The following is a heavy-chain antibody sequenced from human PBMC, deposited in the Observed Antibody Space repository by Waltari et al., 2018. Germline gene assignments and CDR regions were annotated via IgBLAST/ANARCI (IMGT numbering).Heavy chain of an antibody. CDR3: AHRTANWGFVRRYYVDY. CDR2: IYWNDEK. Sequence: QITLKESGPTLVKPTQTLTLTCTFSGFSLSTSGVGVGWIRQPPGKALEWLALIYWNDEKRYSPSLKSRLTITKDTSKNQVVLTMTNMDPVDTATYYCAHRTANWGFVRRYYVDYWGQGTLVTVSS. CDR1: GFSLSTSGVG. D-gene: IGHD7-27*01. J-gene: IGHJ4*02. V-gene: IGHV2-5*01.